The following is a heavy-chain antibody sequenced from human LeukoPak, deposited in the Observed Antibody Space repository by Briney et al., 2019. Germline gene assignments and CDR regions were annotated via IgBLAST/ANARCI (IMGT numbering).Heavy chain of an antibody. CDR2: INHSGST. CDR1: DGSFSGYY. D-gene: IGHD3-3*01. V-gene: IGHV4-34*01. CDR3: AGSPRIFGVVIMGDWFDP. J-gene: IGHJ5*02. Sequence: SETLSLTCAVYDGSFSGYYWSWMRQPPGKGLEWIGEINHSGSTNYNPSLKSRVTISVDTSKNQFSLKLSSVTAADTAVYYCAGSPRIFGVVIMGDWFDPWGQGTLVTVSS.